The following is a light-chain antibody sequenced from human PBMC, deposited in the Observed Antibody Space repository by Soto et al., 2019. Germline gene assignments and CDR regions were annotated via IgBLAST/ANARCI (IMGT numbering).Light chain of an antibody. Sequence: IVLTQSPGTLSLSPGERATLSCRASQSVSSNHLAWYQQNPGQAPRLLIYDASNRATGIPARFSGSGSGTDLTITISSLEPEDFAVYYCQQRSNWLWTFGQGTKVDIK. CDR2: DAS. CDR3: QQRSNWLWT. J-gene: IGKJ1*01. CDR1: QSVSSN. V-gene: IGKV3-11*01.